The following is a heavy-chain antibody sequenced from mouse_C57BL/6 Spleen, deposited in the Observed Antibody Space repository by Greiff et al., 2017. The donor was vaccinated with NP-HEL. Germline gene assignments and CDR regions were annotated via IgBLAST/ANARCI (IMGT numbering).Heavy chain of an antibody. CDR2: ISTGGGSP. Sequence: EVKLMESGGGLVQPGGSLKLSCAASGFTFSDYYMYWVRQTPEKRLEWVAYISTGGGSPYYPDTVKGRFTISRDNAKNTLYLQMSRLKSEDTAMYYCARHRPITTVVAKGYFDVWGTGTTVTVSS. D-gene: IGHD1-1*01. J-gene: IGHJ1*03. V-gene: IGHV5-12*01. CDR1: GFTFSDYY. CDR3: ARHRPITTVVAKGYFDV.